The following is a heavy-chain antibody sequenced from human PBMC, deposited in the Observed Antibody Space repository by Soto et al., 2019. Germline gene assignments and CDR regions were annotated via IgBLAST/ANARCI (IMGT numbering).Heavy chain of an antibody. J-gene: IGHJ4*02. CDR2: INAGNGNT. D-gene: IGHD6-13*01. CDR1: GYTFTSYA. CDR3: ASSPESWAYFDY. V-gene: IGHV1-3*01. Sequence: ASVKVSCKASGYTFTSYAMHWVRQAPGQRLEWMGWINAGNGNTKYSQKFQGRVTITRDTSASTAYMELSSLRSEDTAVYYCASSPESWAYFDYWGQGTLVTVSS.